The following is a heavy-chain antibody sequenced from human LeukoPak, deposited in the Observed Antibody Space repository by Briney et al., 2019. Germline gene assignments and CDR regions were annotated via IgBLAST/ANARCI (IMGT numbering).Heavy chain of an antibody. J-gene: IGHJ5*02. D-gene: IGHD6-13*01. CDR2: ISYDGSNK. Sequence: GRSLRLSCAASGFTFSSYGMHWVRQAPGKGLEWVAVISYDGSNKYYADSVKGRFTISRDNSKNTLYLQMNSLRAEDTAVYYCARDLAAGPRGDWFDPWGQGTLVTVSS. CDR3: ARDLAAGPRGDWFDP. V-gene: IGHV3-30*03. CDR1: GFTFSSYG.